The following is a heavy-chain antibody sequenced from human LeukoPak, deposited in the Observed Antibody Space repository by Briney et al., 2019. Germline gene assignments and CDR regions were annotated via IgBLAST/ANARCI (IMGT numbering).Heavy chain of an antibody. D-gene: IGHD2-15*01. Sequence: GESLKISCKGSGYSFTSYWISWVRQMPGKGLEWMGRIDPSDSYTNYSPSFQGHVTISADKSISTAYLQWSSLKASDTAMYYCARRGEVAATPDNSGLDYWGQGTLVTVSS. CDR3: ARRGEVAATPDNSGLDY. CDR1: GYSFTSYW. CDR2: IDPSDSYT. J-gene: IGHJ4*02. V-gene: IGHV5-10-1*01.